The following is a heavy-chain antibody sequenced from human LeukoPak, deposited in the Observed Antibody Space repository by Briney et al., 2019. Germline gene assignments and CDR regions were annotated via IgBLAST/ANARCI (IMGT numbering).Heavy chain of an antibody. CDR3: ARAGPARTLYYYSYGMDV. CDR1: GGTFIRYA. CDR2: IIPILGIA. V-gene: IGHV1-69*04. D-gene: IGHD1-1*01. Sequence: GASVTVSCKGSGGTFIRYAISWVRQAPGQGGEGMGRIIPILGIANYAQKFPGRVTITADTSTSTASMELSSLRSEDTAVYYCARAGPARTLYYYSYGMDVWGQGTPVTVSS. J-gene: IGHJ6*02.